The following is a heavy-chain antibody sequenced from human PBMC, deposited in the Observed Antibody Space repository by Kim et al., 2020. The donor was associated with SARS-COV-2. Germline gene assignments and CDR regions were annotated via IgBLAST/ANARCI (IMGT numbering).Heavy chain of an antibody. Sequence: ASVKVSCKASGYTFTSYYMHWVRRAPGQGLEWMGIINPSGGSTSYAQKFQGRVTMTRDTSTSTVYMELSSLRSEDTAVYYCARVAPRTAASSNWFDPGGQGTLVTVSS. V-gene: IGHV1-46*01. CDR3: ARVAPRTAASSNWFDP. J-gene: IGHJ5*02. CDR2: INPSGGST. CDR1: GYTFTSYY. D-gene: IGHD2-2*01.